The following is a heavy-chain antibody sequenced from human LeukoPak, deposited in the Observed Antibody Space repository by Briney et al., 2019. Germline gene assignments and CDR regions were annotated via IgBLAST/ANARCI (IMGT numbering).Heavy chain of an antibody. Sequence: SETLSLTCAIYGGSFSGHYWSWIRQAPGKGLEWIGEINHSGSTNYNPSLKSRVAISVDTSKNQFSLKLTSVTAADTAVYYCARVKDPGGYYYYYYMDVWGKGTTVTVSS. CDR3: ARVKDPGGYYYYYYMDV. CDR1: GGSFSGHY. V-gene: IGHV4-34*01. D-gene: IGHD3-16*01. CDR2: INHSGST. J-gene: IGHJ6*03.